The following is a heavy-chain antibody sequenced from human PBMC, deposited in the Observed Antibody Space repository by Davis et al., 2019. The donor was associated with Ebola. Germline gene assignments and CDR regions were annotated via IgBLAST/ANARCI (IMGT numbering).Heavy chain of an antibody. CDR1: GGTFSSYA. CDR2: IIPIFGTA. Sequence: SVKVSCKASGGTFSSYAISWVRQAPGQGLEWMGGIIPIFGTANYAQKFQGRVTITADESTSTAYMELSSLRSEDTAVYYCARFSDYGDRYYYYGMDVWGQGTTVTVSS. CDR3: ARFSDYGDRYYYYGMDV. V-gene: IGHV1-69*13. D-gene: IGHD4-17*01. J-gene: IGHJ6*02.